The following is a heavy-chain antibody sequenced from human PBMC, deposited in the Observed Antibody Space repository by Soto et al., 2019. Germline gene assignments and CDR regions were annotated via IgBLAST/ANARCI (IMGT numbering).Heavy chain of an antibody. D-gene: IGHD3-22*01. CDR3: ARAGYYDSSGSAFDI. CDR2: IGTAGDT. J-gene: IGHJ3*02. Sequence: EVQLVESGGGLVQPGGSLRLSCAASGFTFSSYDMHWVRQATGKGLEWVSAIGTAGDTYYPGSVKGRFTISRENAKNSLYLQMNSLRAGDTAVYYCARAGYYDSSGSAFDIWGQGTMVTVSS. V-gene: IGHV3-13*01. CDR1: GFTFSSYD.